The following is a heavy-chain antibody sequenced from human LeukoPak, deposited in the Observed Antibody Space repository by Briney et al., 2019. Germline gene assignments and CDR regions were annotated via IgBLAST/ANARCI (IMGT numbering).Heavy chain of an antibody. CDR2: INHSGST. D-gene: IGHD3-22*01. CDR3: ARTTYYYDRNWFDP. J-gene: IGHJ5*02. V-gene: IGHV4-34*01. Sequence: SETLSLTCAVYGESFSDYYWSWIRQPPGKGLEWIGEINHSGSTNYNPSLKSRVTVSVDTSKSQFSLKLSSVTAADTAVYYCARTTYYYDRNWFDPWGQGTLVTVSS. CDR1: GESFSDYY.